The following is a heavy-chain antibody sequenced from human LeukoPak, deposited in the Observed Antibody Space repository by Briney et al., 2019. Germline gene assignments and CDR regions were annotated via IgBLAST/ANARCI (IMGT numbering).Heavy chain of an antibody. CDR3: ARRRSSSWYYYYYYMDV. CDR2: MNPNSCNT. J-gene: IGHJ6*03. V-gene: IGHV1-8*01. CDR1: GYTFTSYD. D-gene: IGHD6-13*01. Sequence: ASVKVSCKASGYTFTSYDINWVRQATGQGLEWMGWMNPNSCNTGYAQKFQGRVTMTRNTSISTAYMELSSLRSEDTAVYYCARRRSSSWYYYYYYMDVWGKGTTVTVSS.